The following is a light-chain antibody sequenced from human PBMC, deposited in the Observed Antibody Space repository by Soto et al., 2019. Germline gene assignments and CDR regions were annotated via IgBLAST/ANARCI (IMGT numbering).Light chain of an antibody. V-gene: IGKV3-11*01. J-gene: IGKJ5*01. CDR3: QQYSNWPPIT. Sequence: EILLTQSPVTLSLSPGERATLSCRASQNVRGYLAWYQQKPGQAPRLLIYDASNRATGIPARFSGSGSGTEFTLTISSLQSEDFAVYYCQQYSNWPPITFGQGTRLEIK. CDR2: DAS. CDR1: QNVRGY.